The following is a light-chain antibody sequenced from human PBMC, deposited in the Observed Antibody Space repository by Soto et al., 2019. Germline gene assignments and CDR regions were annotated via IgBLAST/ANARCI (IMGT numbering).Light chain of an antibody. CDR2: TDN. J-gene: IGLJ2*01. V-gene: IGLV6-57*04. CDR1: SGSIASNH. Sequence: NFMLAQPHSVSESPGKTVTISCTRSSGSIASNHVQWYQQRPGSAPTTVIYTDNQRPSGVPDRFSGSIDSSSNSASLTISGLKTEDEADYYCQSYDGNNVVFGGGTKVTVL. CDR3: QSYDGNNVV.